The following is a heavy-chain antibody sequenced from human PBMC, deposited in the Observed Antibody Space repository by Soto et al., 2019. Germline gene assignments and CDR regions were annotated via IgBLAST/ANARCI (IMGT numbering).Heavy chain of an antibody. CDR2: ISASSTYM. CDR1: GFIFSSYT. D-gene: IGHD5-12*01. CDR3: ARGWLRDPWMY. V-gene: IGHV3-21*01. Sequence: EVQLVESGGGLVKPGGSLRLSCAASGFIFSSYTMNWVRQAPGKGLEWVSSISASSTYMYYADSLKGRFTISRGNAYNSLYLQMNSLRAEYTAVYYCARGWLRDPWMYWGQGTLVTVSS. J-gene: IGHJ4*02.